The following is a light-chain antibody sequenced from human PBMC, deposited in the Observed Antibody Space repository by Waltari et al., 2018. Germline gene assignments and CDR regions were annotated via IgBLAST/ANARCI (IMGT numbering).Light chain of an antibody. CDR1: NIGSKN. V-gene: IGLV3-21*02. CDR3: QVWDSGSDHYV. Sequence: SYVLTQPPSVSVAPGQTARISCDGNNIGSKNVHWYQQKPGQAPVLVVYDDGDRPSGFPGRFSGSNYGNTATLTISRVDAGDEADYYCQVWDSGSDHYVFGTVTKVTVL. CDR2: DDG. J-gene: IGLJ1*01.